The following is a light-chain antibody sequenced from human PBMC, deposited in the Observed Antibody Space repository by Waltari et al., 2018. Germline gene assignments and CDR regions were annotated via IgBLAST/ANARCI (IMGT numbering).Light chain of an antibody. CDR2: CNS. V-gene: IGLV1-40*01. Sequence: QSVLTQPPSVSGAPGQRVTISCTGSSSNIGAGYDVHWYQQLPGTAPKLLIYCNSNRPSGVPDRFSGSKSGTSASLAITGLQAEDGADYYCQSYDSSLSGSVFGGGTKLTVL. J-gene: IGLJ2*01. CDR3: QSYDSSLSGSV. CDR1: SSNIGAGYD.